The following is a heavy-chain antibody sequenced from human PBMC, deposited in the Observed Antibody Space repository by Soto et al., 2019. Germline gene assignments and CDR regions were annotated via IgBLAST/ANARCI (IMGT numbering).Heavy chain of an antibody. V-gene: IGHV5-51*01. CDR2: IYPGDSDT. D-gene: IGHD3-3*01. Sequence: GESLKISCKGSGYSFTSYWIGWVRQMPGKGLEWMGIIYPGDSDTRYSPSFQGQVTISADKSISTAYLQWSSLKASDTAMYYCALTRDDFWSGYYLSGPWGQGTLVTVSS. CDR1: GYSFTSYW. J-gene: IGHJ5*02. CDR3: ALTRDDFWSGYYLSGP.